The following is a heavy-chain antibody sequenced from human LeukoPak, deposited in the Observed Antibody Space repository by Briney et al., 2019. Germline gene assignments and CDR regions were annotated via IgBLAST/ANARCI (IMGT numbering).Heavy chain of an antibody. CDR1: GYTFTGYY. CDR3: TRESGSYHGNDY. CDR2: INPNNGGT. Sequence: ASVKVSCKASGYTFTGYYMHWVLQAPRQGLEWMGRINPNNGGTNYAQKFQGRVTMTGDTSISTAYMELSSLRSDDTAVYYCTRESGSYHGNDYWGQGTLVTVSS. J-gene: IGHJ4*02. D-gene: IGHD1-26*01. V-gene: IGHV1-2*06.